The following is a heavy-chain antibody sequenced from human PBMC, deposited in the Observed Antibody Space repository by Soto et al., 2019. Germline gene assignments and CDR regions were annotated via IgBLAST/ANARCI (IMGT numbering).Heavy chain of an antibody. CDR2: INHSGST. J-gene: IGHJ4*02. CDR3: ARGFSITMVRGVINRLDY. Sequence: PSETLSLTCAVYGGSFSGYYWSWIRQPPGKGLEWIGEINHSGSTNYNPSLKSRVTISVDTSKNQFSLKLSSVTAADTAVYYCARGFSITMVRGVINRLDYWGQGTLVTVSS. CDR1: GGSFSGYY. V-gene: IGHV4-34*01. D-gene: IGHD3-10*01.